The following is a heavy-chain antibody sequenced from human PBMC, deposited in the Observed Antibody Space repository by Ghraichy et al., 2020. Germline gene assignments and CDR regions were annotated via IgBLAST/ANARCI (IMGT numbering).Heavy chain of an antibody. V-gene: IGHV4-30-2*01. CDR2: IYHSGST. J-gene: IGHJ4*02. CDR3: ASHDYGDYTFDY. Sequence: SDTLSLTCAVSGGSISSGGYSWSWIRQPPGKGLEWIGYIYHSGSTYYNPSLKSRVTISLDRSKNQFSLKLSSVTAADTAVYYCASHDYGDYTFDYWGQGTLVTVSS. CDR1: GGSISSGGYS. D-gene: IGHD4-17*01.